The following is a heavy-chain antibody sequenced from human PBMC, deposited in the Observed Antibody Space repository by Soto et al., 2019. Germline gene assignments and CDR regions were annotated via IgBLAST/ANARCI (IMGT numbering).Heavy chain of an antibody. D-gene: IGHD6-6*01. V-gene: IGHV1-69*13. CDR1: GGTFSSYA. CDR2: IIPIFGTA. J-gene: IGHJ6*02. CDR3: ARQTYSSSSTTYLFSYYYYGMDV. Sequence: GASVKVSCKASGGTFSSYAISWVRQAPGQGLEWMGGIIPIFGTANYAQKFQGRVTITADESTSTAYMELSSLRSEDTAVYYCARQTYSSSSTTYLFSYYYYGMDVCGQGTTATVS.